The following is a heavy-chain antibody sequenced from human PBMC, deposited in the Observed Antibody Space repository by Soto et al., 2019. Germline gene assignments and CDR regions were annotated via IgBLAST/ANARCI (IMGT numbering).Heavy chain of an antibody. CDR1: GYTFTSYG. CDR3: ARSFFRTIAVAGPNFDY. D-gene: IGHD6-19*01. J-gene: IGHJ4*02. Sequence: ASVKVSCKASGYTFTSYGISWVRQAPGQGLEWMGWISAYNGNTNYAQKLQGRVTMTTDTSTSTAYMELRSLRSDDTAVYYCARSFFRTIAVAGPNFDYWGQGSLVTVSS. V-gene: IGHV1-18*01. CDR2: ISAYNGNT.